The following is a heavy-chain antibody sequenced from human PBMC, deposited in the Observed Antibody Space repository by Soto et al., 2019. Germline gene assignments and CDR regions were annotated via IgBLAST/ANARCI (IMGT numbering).Heavy chain of an antibody. CDR3: ARDSPIGSTFSGYDAIDY. D-gene: IGHD5-12*01. Sequence: QVQLVQSGAEVKKPGSSVKVSCKASGGAFTNDIITWVRQAPGQGLEWMGRIIPLLDITNYAQKFQGRVTITADKSTRTAYMELNSLISEATAVYYCARDSPIGSTFSGYDAIDYWGQGTLVTVSS. CDR1: GGAFTNDI. V-gene: IGHV1-69*08. J-gene: IGHJ4*02. CDR2: IIPLLDIT.